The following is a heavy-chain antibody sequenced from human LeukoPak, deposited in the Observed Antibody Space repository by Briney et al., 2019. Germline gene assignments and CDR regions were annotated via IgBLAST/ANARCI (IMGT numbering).Heavy chain of an antibody. CDR3: ARAGGEPWTGNWFES. CDR2: TYYRSKWYH. Sequence: SQTLSLTCAISGDTVSSNNAAWNWIRQSPSRGLEWLGRTYYRSKWYHHYAVSVESQITINPDTSKNQFSLQLNSVTPEDTAMYYCARAGGEPWTGNWFESWGQGILVTVSS. V-gene: IGHV6-1*01. CDR1: GDTVSSNNAA. J-gene: IGHJ5*01. D-gene: IGHD3-16*01.